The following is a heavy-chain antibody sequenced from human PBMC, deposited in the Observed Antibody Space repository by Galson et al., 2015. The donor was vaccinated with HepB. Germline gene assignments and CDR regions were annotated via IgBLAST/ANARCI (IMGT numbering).Heavy chain of an antibody. Sequence: SLRLCCAASGFTVSSNYMSWVRQAPGKGLEWVSGIYSGGSTYYADSVKGRFTISRDNSKNTLYLQMNSLRAEDTAVYYCARAKMEAAAGLDYYYGMDVWGQGTTVTVSS. V-gene: IGHV3-53*01. J-gene: IGHJ6*02. CDR3: ARAKMEAAAGLDYYYGMDV. CDR1: GFTVSSNY. CDR2: IYSGGST. D-gene: IGHD5-24*01.